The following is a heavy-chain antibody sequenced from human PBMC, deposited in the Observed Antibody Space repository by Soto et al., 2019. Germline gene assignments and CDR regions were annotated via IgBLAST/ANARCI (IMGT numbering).Heavy chain of an antibody. CDR1: GFTFSSYS. CDR2: ISSSSSYI. CDR3: ARAGEILGYCSGGSCYSDSLDYYYYYMDV. V-gene: IGHV3-21*01. D-gene: IGHD2-15*01. J-gene: IGHJ6*03. Sequence: GGSLRLSCAASGFTFSSYSMNWVRQAPGKGLEWVSSISSSSSYIYYADSVKGRFTTSRVNAKNALYLQMNSLRAEDTAVYYCARAGEILGYCSGGSCYSDSLDYYYYYMDVWGKGTTVTVSS.